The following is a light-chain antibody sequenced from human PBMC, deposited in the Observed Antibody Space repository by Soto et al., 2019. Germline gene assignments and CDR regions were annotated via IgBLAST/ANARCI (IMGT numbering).Light chain of an antibody. Sequence: QSALTQPASVSGSPGQSVTISCTGTSSDVGGYDYVSWYQQHPGTAPKLILYEVNNRPSGVSNRFSGSKSGNTASLTISGLQLEDEADYHCSSYTGGNTYWIFGGGTKLTVL. CDR1: SSDVGGYDY. CDR3: SSYTGGNTYWI. V-gene: IGLV2-14*01. J-gene: IGLJ3*02. CDR2: EVN.